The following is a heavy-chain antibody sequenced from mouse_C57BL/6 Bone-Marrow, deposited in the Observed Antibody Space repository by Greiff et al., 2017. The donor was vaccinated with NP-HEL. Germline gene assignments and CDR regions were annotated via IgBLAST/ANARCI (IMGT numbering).Heavy chain of an antibody. CDR2: INPYNGGT. V-gene: IGHV1-19*01. CDR1: GYTFTDYY. J-gene: IGHJ4*01. CDR3: ARSLYGSSYAMDY. Sequence: VQLQQSGPVLVKPGASVKMSCKASGYTFTDYYMNWVKQSHGKSLEWIGVINPYNGGTSYNQKFKGKATLTVDKSSSTAYMELNSLTSEDSAVYYCARSLYGSSYAMDYWGQGTSVTVSS. D-gene: IGHD1-1*01.